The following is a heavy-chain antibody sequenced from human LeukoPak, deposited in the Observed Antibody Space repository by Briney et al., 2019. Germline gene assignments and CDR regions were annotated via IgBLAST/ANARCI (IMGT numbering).Heavy chain of an antibody. V-gene: IGHV3-74*01. CDR2: INSDGSST. D-gene: IGHD3-22*01. CDR3: ARRDYYDSSGYFGY. Sequence: GGSLRLSCAASGFTFSSYWMHWVRQAPGKGLVWVSRINSDGSSTSYADSVKGRFTISRDNAKNSLYLQMNSLRAEDTAVYYCARRDYYDSSGYFGYWGQGTLVTVSS. J-gene: IGHJ4*02. CDR1: GFTFSSYW.